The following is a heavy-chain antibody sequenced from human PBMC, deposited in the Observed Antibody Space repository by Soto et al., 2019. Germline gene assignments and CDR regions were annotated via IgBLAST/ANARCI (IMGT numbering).Heavy chain of an antibody. Sequence: ASLKVPCKASGYTFTSYGISWVRQAPGQGLEWMGWISAYNGNTNYAQKLQGRVTMTTDTSTSTAYMELRSLRSDDTAVYYCARYCSGGSCYGLGAFDIWGQGTMVNLSS. J-gene: IGHJ3*02. D-gene: IGHD2-15*01. CDR1: GYTFTSYG. CDR2: ISAYNGNT. V-gene: IGHV1-18*04. CDR3: ARYCSGGSCYGLGAFDI.